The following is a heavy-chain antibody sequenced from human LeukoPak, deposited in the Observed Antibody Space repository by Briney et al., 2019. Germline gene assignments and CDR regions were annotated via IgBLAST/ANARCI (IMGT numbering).Heavy chain of an antibody. J-gene: IGHJ6*03. V-gene: IGHV1-69*06. CDR3: ARGRVGYCTNGVCPKAGYYYYYYMDV. CDR2: IIPIFGTA. D-gene: IGHD2-8*01. CDR1: GGTFSSYA. Sequence: ASVKVSCKASGGTFSSYAISWVRQAPGQGLEWMGGIIPIFGTANYAQKFQGRVTITADKSASTAYMELSSLRSEDTAVYYCARGRVGYCTNGVCPKAGYYYYYYMDVWGKGTTVTVSS.